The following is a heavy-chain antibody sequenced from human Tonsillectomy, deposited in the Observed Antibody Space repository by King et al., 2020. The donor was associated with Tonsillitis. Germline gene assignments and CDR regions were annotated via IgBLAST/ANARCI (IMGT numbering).Heavy chain of an antibody. Sequence: VQLQQWGAGLSKPSETLSLTCAVYGGSFSGYYWSWIRQPPGKWLEWIGEINHSGSTNYNPSLKSRVTIAVDTSKNQFSLRLSSVTAADTALYYCASLAYCGGDCYSSWFDPWGQGTLVTVSS. CDR1: GGSFSGYY. CDR3: ASLAYCGGDCYSSWFDP. J-gene: IGHJ5*02. CDR2: INHSGST. V-gene: IGHV4-34*01. D-gene: IGHD2-21*02.